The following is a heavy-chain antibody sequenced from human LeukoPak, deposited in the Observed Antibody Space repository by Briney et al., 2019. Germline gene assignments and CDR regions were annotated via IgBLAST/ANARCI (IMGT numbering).Heavy chain of an antibody. V-gene: IGHV1-18*01. J-gene: IGHJ4*02. Sequence: ASVKVSCKASGYTFTSYGISWVRQAPGQGLEWMGWISAYNGNTNYAQKLQGRVTMTTDTSTSTAYMELRSLRSDDTAVYYCARDRVGCSYGFGTKIDYWGQGTLVTVSS. CDR1: GYTFTSYG. CDR2: ISAYNGNT. D-gene: IGHD5-18*01. CDR3: ARDRVGCSYGFGTKIDY.